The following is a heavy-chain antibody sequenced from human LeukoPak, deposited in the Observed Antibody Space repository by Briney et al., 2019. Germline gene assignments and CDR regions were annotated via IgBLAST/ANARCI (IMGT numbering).Heavy chain of an antibody. CDR2: ISSSSSTI. CDR1: GFTFSSYS. Sequence: PGGSLRLSCAASGFTFSSYSMNWVRQAPGKGLEWVSYISSSSSTIYYADSVKGRFTISRDNAKNSLYLQMNSPRAEDTAVYYCAREPGALVGATPYYFDYWGQGTLVTVSS. J-gene: IGHJ4*02. D-gene: IGHD1-26*01. V-gene: IGHV3-48*01. CDR3: AREPGALVGATPYYFDY.